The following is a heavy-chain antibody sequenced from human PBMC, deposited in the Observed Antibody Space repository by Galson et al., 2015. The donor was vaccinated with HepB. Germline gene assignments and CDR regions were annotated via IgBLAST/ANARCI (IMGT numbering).Heavy chain of an antibody. CDR2: IYPGDSDT. V-gene: IGHV5-51*03. D-gene: IGHD3-3*01. J-gene: IGHJ3*02. Sequence: QSGAEVKKPGESLKISCKGSGYSFTSYWIGWVRQMPGKGLEWMGIIYPGDSDTRYSPSFQGQVTISADKSISTAYLQWSSLKASDTAMYYCARSSYYDFWSGPLSGAFDIWGQGTMVTVSS. CDR1: GYSFTSYW. CDR3: ARSSYYDFWSGPLSGAFDI.